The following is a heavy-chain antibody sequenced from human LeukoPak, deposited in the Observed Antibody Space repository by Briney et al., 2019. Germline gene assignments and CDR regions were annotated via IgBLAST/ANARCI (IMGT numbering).Heavy chain of an antibody. Sequence: SETLSLTCAVYGGSFSGYYWSWIRQPPGKGLEWIGEINHSGRTNYNPSLKSRVTISVDTSKNQFSLKLSSVTAADTAVYYCARGLSHYYDSSGYWGQGTLVTVSS. V-gene: IGHV4-34*01. CDR1: GGSFSGYY. J-gene: IGHJ4*02. CDR3: ARGLSHYYDSSGY. D-gene: IGHD3-22*01. CDR2: INHSGRT.